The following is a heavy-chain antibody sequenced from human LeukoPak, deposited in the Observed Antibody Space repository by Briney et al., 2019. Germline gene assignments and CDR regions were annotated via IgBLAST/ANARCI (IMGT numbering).Heavy chain of an antibody. CDR1: GYTFTGYY. CDR3: ARGFAFWSGPCIDY. Sequence: EASVKVSCKASGYTFTGYYMHWVRQAPGQGLEWMGWINPNSGGTNYAQKFQGRVTMTRDTSISTAYMELSRLRSDDTAVYYCARGFAFWSGPCIDYWGQGTLVTVSS. CDR2: INPNSGGT. D-gene: IGHD3-3*01. V-gene: IGHV1-2*02. J-gene: IGHJ4*02.